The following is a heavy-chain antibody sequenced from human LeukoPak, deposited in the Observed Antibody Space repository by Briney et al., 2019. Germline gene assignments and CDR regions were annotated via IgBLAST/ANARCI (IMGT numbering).Heavy chain of an antibody. Sequence: GGSLRLSCAASGFTFSNAWMSWVRQAPGKGLEWVGRIKSKTDGGTTDYAAPVKGRFTISRDDSKNTLYLQMNSLKTEDTAVYYCTTGTYYYDSSGYYLGTEDYWGQGTLVTVSS. J-gene: IGHJ4*02. CDR3: TTGTYYYDSSGYYLGTEDY. D-gene: IGHD3-22*01. CDR2: IKSKTDGGTT. CDR1: GFTFSNAW. V-gene: IGHV3-15*01.